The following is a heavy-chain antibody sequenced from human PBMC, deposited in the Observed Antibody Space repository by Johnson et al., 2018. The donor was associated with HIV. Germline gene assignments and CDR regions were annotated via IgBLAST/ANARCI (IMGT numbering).Heavy chain of an antibody. CDR2: IWYYGSNK. D-gene: IGHD1-26*01. V-gene: IGHV3-33*08. CDR1: GFTFSSYG. Sequence: QVQLVESGGGVVQPGRSLRLSCAASGFTFSSYGMHWVRQAPGKGLEWVAVIWYYGSNKYYADSVKGRFTISRDNSKNTLYLQMNSLRAEDTAVYYCAKREVGAIDIWGQGTMVTVSS. CDR3: AKREVGAIDI. J-gene: IGHJ3*02.